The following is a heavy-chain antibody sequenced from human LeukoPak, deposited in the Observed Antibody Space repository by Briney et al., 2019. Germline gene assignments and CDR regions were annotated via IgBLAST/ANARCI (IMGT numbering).Heavy chain of an antibody. CDR3: ARDFPRASVPMYPLDFDI. Sequence: GASVQVSCLASGYTFTSYGISWLRQAPGQGLEWMGWISAYNGNTNYAQKLQGRVTMTTDTSTSTAYMELRSLRSADTAVYYCARDFPRASVPMYPLDFDIWGQGTMVTVSS. CDR1: GYTFTSYG. CDR2: ISAYNGNT. D-gene: IGHD1-1*01. J-gene: IGHJ3*02. V-gene: IGHV1-18*01.